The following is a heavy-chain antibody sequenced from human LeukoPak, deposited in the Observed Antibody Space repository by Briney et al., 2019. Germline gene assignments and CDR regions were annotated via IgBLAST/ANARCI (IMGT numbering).Heavy chain of an antibody. CDR3: ALLSGGTFDY. V-gene: IGHV3-23*01. CDR2: ISNGGDP. J-gene: IGHJ4*02. CDR1: GFTFSSYA. D-gene: IGHD2/OR15-2a*01. Sequence: GSLRLSCAASGFTFSSYAMSWVRQAPGKGLEWVSTISNGGDPFYGDSVKGRSTISRDESTNTFSLQLDSLRVEDMGVYYCALLSGGTFDYWGQGTQVTVAS.